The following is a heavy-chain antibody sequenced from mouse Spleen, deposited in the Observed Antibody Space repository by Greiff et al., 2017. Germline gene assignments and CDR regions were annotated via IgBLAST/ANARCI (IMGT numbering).Heavy chain of an antibody. CDR2: INPYNGGT. CDR3: ARGGSGFPWFAY. V-gene: IGHV1-19*01. Sequence: VPLQQSGPVLVKPGASVKMSCKASGYTFTDYYMNWVKQSHGKSLEWIGVINPYNGGTSYNQKFKGKATLTVDKSSSTAYMELNSLTSEDSAVYYCARGGSGFPWFAYWGQGTLVTVSA. D-gene: IGHD3-1*01. J-gene: IGHJ3*01. CDR1: GYTFTDYY.